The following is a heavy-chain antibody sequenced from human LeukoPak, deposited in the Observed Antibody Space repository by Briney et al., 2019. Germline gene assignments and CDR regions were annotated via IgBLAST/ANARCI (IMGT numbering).Heavy chain of an antibody. D-gene: IGHD6-13*01. Sequence: SETLSLTCAVYGGSFSVYYWSWIRQPPGKGLEWIGEINHSGSTNYNPSLKSRVTISVDTSKNQFSLKPSSVTAADTAVYYCARSSIAEAHDYWGQGTLVTVSS. CDR3: ARSSIAEAHDY. CDR1: GGSFSVYY. V-gene: IGHV4-34*01. CDR2: INHSGST. J-gene: IGHJ4*02.